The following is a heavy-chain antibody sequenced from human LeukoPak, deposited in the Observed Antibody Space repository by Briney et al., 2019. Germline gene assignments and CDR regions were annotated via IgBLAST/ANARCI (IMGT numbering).Heavy chain of an antibody. CDR2: INPNSGGT. CDR1: VYTFTGYY. Sequence: GASVKVSCKASVYTFTGYYMHWVRQAPGQGLEWMGWINPNSGGTNYAQKFQGRVTMTRDTSISTAYMELSRLRSDDTAVYYCARDRGYSYGYGAFDIWGQGTMVTVSS. D-gene: IGHD5-18*01. CDR3: ARDRGYSYGYGAFDI. J-gene: IGHJ3*02. V-gene: IGHV1-2*02.